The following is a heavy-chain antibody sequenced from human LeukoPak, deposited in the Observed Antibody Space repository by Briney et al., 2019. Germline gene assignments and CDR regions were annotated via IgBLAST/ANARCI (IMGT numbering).Heavy chain of an antibody. CDR1: GYTFTSYY. V-gene: IGHV1-46*01. J-gene: IGHJ5*02. CDR2: INPSGGST. D-gene: IGHD3-10*01. CDR3: ARCYLVRGGGNWFDP. Sequence: ASVKVSCKASGYTFTSYYMHWVRQAPGQGLEWMGIINPSGGSTSYAQKFQGRVTMTRDTSTSTVYMELSSLRSEDTAVYYCARCYLVRGGGNWFDPWGQGTLSPSPQ.